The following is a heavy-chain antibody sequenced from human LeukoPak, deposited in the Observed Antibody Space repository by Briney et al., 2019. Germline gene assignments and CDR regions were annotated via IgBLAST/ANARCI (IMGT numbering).Heavy chain of an antibody. CDR2: ISSSGSAM. CDR1: GFTFDDDA. J-gene: IGHJ5*02. CDR3: AREAADGYVFGEFDP. D-gene: IGHD5-24*01. V-gene: IGHV3-48*03. Sequence: PGGSLRLSSAASGFTFDDDAMHWVRQAPGKGLEWVSYISSSGSAMYYADSVKGRFTISRDNAKNSLYLQMNSLRAEDTAVYYCAREAADGYVFGEFDPWGQGTLVTVSS.